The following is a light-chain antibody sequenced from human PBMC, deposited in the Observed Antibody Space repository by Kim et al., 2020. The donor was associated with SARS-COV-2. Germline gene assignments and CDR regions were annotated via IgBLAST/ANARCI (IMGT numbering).Light chain of an antibody. CDR1: ILADKD. J-gene: IGLJ2*01. CDR2: QVI. V-gene: IGLV3-1*01. CDR3: QVWDSAAAI. Sequence: LPPRQPPRIPSSGDILADKDLCCYPHMPAHSPVLIIYQVIKRPSGIPERFSGSNSGNTATLTTSGTQAMDDAHYYCQVWDSAAAIFGGGTQLTVL.